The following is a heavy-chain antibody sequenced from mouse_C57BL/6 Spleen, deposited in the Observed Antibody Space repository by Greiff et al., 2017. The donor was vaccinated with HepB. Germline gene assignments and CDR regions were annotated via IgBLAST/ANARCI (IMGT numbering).Heavy chain of an antibody. CDR1: GYTFTSYW. CDR2: IYPGSGST. Sequence: QVQLQQPGAGLVKPGASVKMSCKASGYTFTSYWITWVKQRPGQGLEWIGDIYPGSGSTNYNEKFKSKATLTVDTSSSTAYMQLSSLSSEDSAVYYCARWGSYDVQYYYAMDYWGQGTSVTVSS. D-gene: IGHD2-3*01. J-gene: IGHJ4*01. V-gene: IGHV1-55*01. CDR3: ARWGSYDVQYYYAMDY.